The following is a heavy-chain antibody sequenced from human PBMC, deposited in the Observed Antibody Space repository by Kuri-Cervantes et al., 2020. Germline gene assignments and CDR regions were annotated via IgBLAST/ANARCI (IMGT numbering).Heavy chain of an antibody. CDR2: ISSSGSTI. J-gene: IGHJ3*02. CDR3: ARETVLRAARAFDI. Sequence: GESLKISCAASGFTFSSYEMNWVRQAPGKGLGWVSYISSSGSTIYYADSVKGRFTISRDNAKNSLYLQMNSLRAEDTAVYYCARETVLRAARAFDIRAKGQWSPSPQ. D-gene: IGHD4-11*01. CDR1: GFTFSSYE. V-gene: IGHV3-48*03.